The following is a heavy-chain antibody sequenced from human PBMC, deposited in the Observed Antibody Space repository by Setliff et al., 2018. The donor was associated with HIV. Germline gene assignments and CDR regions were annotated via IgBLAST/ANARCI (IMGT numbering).Heavy chain of an antibody. D-gene: IGHD3-22*01. V-gene: IGHV3-23*01. CDR3: AKEPSYYYDSSGYSGIAH. CDR2: LSGSGDST. Sequence: PGGSLRLFCVASGLTFNRYWMSWVRQAPGKGLEWVSSLSGSGDSTYYADSVKGRFTISRDNSKNTLYLQMNSLRAEDTAVYYCAKEPSYYYDSSGYSGIAHWGQGTLVTVSS. J-gene: IGHJ4*02. CDR1: GLTFNRYW.